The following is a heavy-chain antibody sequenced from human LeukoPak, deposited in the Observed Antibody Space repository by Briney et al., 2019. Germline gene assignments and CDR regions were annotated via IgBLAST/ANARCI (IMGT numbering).Heavy chain of an antibody. CDR2: ITPILGIA. V-gene: IGHV1-69*10. Sequence: GASVKVSCKASGGTFSSYALRWVRQAPGQRLEWIGGITPILGIANYAQDLQGRVTITADKSTNTAYMELRSLRSEDTAVYYCASQDSSGYYLIDYWGQGTLVTVSS. CDR1: GGTFSSYA. J-gene: IGHJ4*02. D-gene: IGHD3-22*01. CDR3: ASQDSSGYYLIDY.